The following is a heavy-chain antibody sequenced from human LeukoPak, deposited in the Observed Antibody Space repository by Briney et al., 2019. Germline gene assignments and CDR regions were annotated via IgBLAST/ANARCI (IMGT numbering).Heavy chain of an antibody. CDR3: ITNANHYDSSGYLDY. V-gene: IGHV3-73*01. D-gene: IGHD3-22*01. CDR2: IRSKANNYAT. J-gene: IGHJ4*02. Sequence: GGSLRLSCAASGFNFSGSAMHWVRQASGKGLEWVGRIRSKANNYATAYGASVKGRFTISRDDSKNTAYLQMNSLKTEDTAVYYCITNANHYDSSGYLDYWGQGTLVTVSS. CDR1: GFNFSGSA.